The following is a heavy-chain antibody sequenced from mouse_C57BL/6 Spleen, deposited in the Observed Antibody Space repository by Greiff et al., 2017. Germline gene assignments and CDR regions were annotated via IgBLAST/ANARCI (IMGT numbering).Heavy chain of an antibody. CDR3: AREGITTSGFAY. Sequence: EVQLQQSGPELVKPGASVKISCKASGYTFTDYYMNWVKQSHGKSLEWIGDINPNNGGTSYNQKFKGKATLTVDKSSSTAYMELRSLTSEDSAVYYCAREGITTSGFAYWGQGTLVTVSA. D-gene: IGHD1-1*01. CDR2: INPNNGGT. CDR1: GYTFTDYY. J-gene: IGHJ3*01. V-gene: IGHV1-26*01.